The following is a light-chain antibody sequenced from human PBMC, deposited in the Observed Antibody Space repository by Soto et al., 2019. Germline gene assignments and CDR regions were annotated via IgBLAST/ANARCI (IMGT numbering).Light chain of an antibody. Sequence: EIVLTQSPGTLSLSPGERVTLSCRASQSVSSGYLAWYQQKPGQAPRLVIYGASSRPTGIPDRFSGSGSGTDFNLTIRRLQPEDVAVYYYQQYATSPWLNFGGGTKVEIK. CDR2: GAS. V-gene: IGKV3-20*01. CDR3: QQYATSPWLN. CDR1: QSVSSGY. J-gene: IGKJ4*01.